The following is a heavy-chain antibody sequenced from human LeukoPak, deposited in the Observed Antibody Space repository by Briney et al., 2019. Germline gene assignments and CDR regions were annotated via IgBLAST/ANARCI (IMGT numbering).Heavy chain of an antibody. D-gene: IGHD6-13*01. J-gene: IGHJ4*02. Sequence: PGGSRPLSWPASGFTFSSYAMHGVPRPPGKGLEWVAVISYDGSNNYYADSVQGRFTISRDNSKNTLYLQMNSLRAEDTAVYYCARVRSSWYWVDYWGQGTLVTVSS. V-gene: IGHV3-30-3*01. CDR1: GFTFSSYA. CDR3: ARVRSSWYWVDY. CDR2: ISYDGSNN.